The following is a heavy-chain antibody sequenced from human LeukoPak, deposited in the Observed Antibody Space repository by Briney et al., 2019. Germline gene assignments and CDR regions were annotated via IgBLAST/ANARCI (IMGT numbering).Heavy chain of an antibody. Sequence: PSETLSLTCTVSGGSISSSSYYWGWIRQPPGKGLEWIGSIYYSGSTNYNPSLKSRVTISVDTSKNQFSLKLSSVTAADTAVYYCARVVSSGVYWYFDLWGRGTLVTVSS. D-gene: IGHD6-19*01. CDR3: ARVVSSGVYWYFDL. CDR1: GGSISSSSYY. V-gene: IGHV4-39*07. CDR2: IYYSGST. J-gene: IGHJ2*01.